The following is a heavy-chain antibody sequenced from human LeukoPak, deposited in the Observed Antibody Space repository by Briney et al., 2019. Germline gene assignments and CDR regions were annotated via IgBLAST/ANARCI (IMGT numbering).Heavy chain of an antibody. CDR1: GFTFDDYA. Sequence: GGSLRLSCAASGFTFDDYAMHWVRQAPGKGLEWVSGISWNSGSIGYADSVKGRFTISRDNAKNSLYLQMNSLRAEDTALYYRAKDTSPAHHAGLDYWGQGTLVTVSS. J-gene: IGHJ4*02. CDR2: ISWNSGSI. CDR3: AKDTSPAHHAGLDY. D-gene: IGHD6-6*01. V-gene: IGHV3-9*01.